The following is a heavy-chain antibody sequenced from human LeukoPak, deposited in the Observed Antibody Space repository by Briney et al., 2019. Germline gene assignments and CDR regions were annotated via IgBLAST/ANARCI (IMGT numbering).Heavy chain of an antibody. J-gene: IGHJ4*02. Sequence: PSETLSLTCTVSGASISSGDHYWSWIRQPPGKGLEWIGYIFYNGSTHSNPSLKSRFTVSVDTSKNQFSLRLKSVTAADTAVYYCAIGWFGELPFDYWGQGTLVTVSS. CDR2: IFYNGST. CDR1: GASISSGDHY. D-gene: IGHD3-10*01. V-gene: IGHV4-30-4*01. CDR3: AIGWFGELPFDY.